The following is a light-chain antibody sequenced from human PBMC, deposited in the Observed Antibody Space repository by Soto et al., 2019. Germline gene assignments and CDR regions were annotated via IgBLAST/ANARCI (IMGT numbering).Light chain of an antibody. CDR2: DAS. Sequence: TQALATLSFPPSERATLSCRASQSVSSYLAWYQQKPGQAPRLLIFDASNRATGIPARFSGSGSGTDFTLTINSLESEDFAIYYCQQHYSCPWTFGQGTKV. CDR3: QQHYSCPWT. J-gene: IGKJ1*01. CDR1: QSVSSY. V-gene: IGKV3-11*01.